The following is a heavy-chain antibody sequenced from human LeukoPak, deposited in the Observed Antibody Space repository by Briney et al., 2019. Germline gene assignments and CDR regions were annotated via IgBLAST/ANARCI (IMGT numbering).Heavy chain of an antibody. CDR2: ISTTGGRT. V-gene: IGHV3-64*01. D-gene: IGHD2-15*01. CDR1: GFTFSGYA. CDR3: ARDVGPY. J-gene: IGHJ4*02. Sequence: GGSLRLSCAASGFTFSGYAMHWVRQAPGKGLEYVSAISTTGGRTYYVNSVRGRFTISRDNSKNTLYLQMGSLRTEDTAVYYCARDVGPYWGQGTLVTVSS.